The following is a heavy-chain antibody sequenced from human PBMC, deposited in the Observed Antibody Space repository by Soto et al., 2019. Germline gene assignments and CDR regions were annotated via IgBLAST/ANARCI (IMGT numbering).Heavy chain of an antibody. Sequence: ASVKASCTASGYTFTSYGISCVRQAPGQGLEWMGWISAYNGNTNYAQKLQGRVTMTTDTSTSTAYMELRSLRSDDTAVYYCARDPALYPQLSNDYWGQGTLVTVSS. J-gene: IGHJ4*02. CDR2: ISAYNGNT. CDR3: ARDPALYPQLSNDY. V-gene: IGHV1-18*01. D-gene: IGHD6-13*01. CDR1: GYTFTSYG.